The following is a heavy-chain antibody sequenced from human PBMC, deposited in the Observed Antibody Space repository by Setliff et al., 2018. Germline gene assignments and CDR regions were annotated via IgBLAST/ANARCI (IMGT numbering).Heavy chain of an antibody. V-gene: IGHV4-4*07. CDR3: AREQWLDPPGYYYMDV. Sequence: PSETLSLTCTVSGDSISSYYWSWIRQPAGKGLEWIGHIYIGGSANYNPSRKSRVTMSIDTSKNQFSLKLNSVTAADMAVYYCAREQWLDPPGYYYMDVWAKGTTVTVSS. D-gene: IGHD6-19*01. CDR1: GDSISSYY. CDR2: IYIGGSA. J-gene: IGHJ6*03.